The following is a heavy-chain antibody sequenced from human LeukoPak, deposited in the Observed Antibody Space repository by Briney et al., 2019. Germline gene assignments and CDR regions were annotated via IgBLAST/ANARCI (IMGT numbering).Heavy chain of an antibody. CDR1: GYTFTSYG. CDR2: ISAYNGNT. Sequence: ASVKVSCKASGYTFTSYGISWVRRAPGQGLEWMGWISAYNGNTNYAQKLQGRVTMTTDTSTSTAYMELRSLRSDDTAVYYCARDRGRMEIAAAVDYWGQGTLVTVSS. D-gene: IGHD6-13*01. CDR3: ARDRGRMEIAAAVDY. J-gene: IGHJ4*02. V-gene: IGHV1-18*01.